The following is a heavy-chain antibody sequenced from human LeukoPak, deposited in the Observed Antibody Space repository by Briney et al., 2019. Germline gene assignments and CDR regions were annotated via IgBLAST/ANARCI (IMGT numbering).Heavy chain of an antibody. CDR1: GGSISSYY. V-gene: IGHV4-59*01. J-gene: IGHJ6*02. CDR3: ARGIYHYYYGMDV. Sequence: SETLSLTCTVSGGSISSYYWSWIRQPPGKGLEWIGYIYYSGSTNYNPSLKSRVTISVDTSKNQFSQKLSSVTAADTAVYYCARGIYHYYYGMDVWGQGTTVTVSS. CDR2: IYYSGST.